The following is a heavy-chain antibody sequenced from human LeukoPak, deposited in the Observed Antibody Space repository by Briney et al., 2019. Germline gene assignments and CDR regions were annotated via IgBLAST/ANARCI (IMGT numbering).Heavy chain of an antibody. CDR2: IYHSGST. D-gene: IGHD4-23*01. J-gene: IGHJ6*03. CDR3: ATEKRATVVTRDYYYYMDV. Sequence: PSETLSLTCAVSGGSISSSNWWSWVRQPPGKGLEWIGEIYHSGSTNYNPSLKSRVTISVDKSKNQFSLKLSSVTAADTAVCYCATEKRATVVTRDYYYYMDVWGKGTTVTVSS. V-gene: IGHV4-4*02. CDR1: GGSISSSNW.